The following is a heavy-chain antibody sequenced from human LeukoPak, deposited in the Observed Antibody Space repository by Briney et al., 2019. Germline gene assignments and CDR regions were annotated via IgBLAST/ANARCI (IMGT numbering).Heavy chain of an antibody. CDR3: ARVGFWSGYYSWFDP. Sequence: SETLSLTCTVSGGSISSGGYYWSWIRQHPGKGLEWIGYIYYSGSIYYNPSLKSRVTISVDTSKNQFSLKLSSVTAADTAVYYCARVGFWSGYYSWFDPWGQGTLVTVSS. V-gene: IGHV4-31*03. D-gene: IGHD3-3*01. CDR2: IYYSGSI. CDR1: GGSISSGGYY. J-gene: IGHJ5*02.